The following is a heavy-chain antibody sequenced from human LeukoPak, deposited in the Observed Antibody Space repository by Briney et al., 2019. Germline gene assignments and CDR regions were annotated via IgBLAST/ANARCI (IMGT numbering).Heavy chain of an antibody. V-gene: IGHV4-34*01. Sequence: PSETLSLTCAVYGGSFSGYYWSWIRQPPGKGLEWIGEINHSGSTNYNPSLKSRVTISVDTSKDQFSLKLSSVTAADTAVYYCAIPHSRPEGWSEIWGQGTMVTVSS. CDR1: GGSFSGYY. D-gene: IGHD1-14*01. J-gene: IGHJ3*02. CDR3: AIPHSRPEGWSEI. CDR2: INHSGST.